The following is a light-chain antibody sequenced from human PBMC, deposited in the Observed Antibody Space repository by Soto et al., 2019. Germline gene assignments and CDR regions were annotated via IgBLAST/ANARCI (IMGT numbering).Light chain of an antibody. J-gene: IGKJ5*01. Sequence: IVLIQSPATLSVSPGERATLSCRASQSLSSSSLAWYQQKPGQAPRLLIYDASNRATGIPARFSGSGSGTDFTLTISSLEPEDFAVYYCQQRSNWPTTFGQGTRLEIK. V-gene: IGKV3-11*01. CDR1: QSLSSSS. CDR3: QQRSNWPTT. CDR2: DAS.